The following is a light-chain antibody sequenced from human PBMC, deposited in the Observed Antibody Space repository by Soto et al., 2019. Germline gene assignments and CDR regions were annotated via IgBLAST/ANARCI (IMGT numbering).Light chain of an antibody. V-gene: IGKV3-15*01. CDR2: GAS. CDR1: QSVSSN. CDR3: QKRGNWPH. Sequence: DIVMTQSPATPPVSPGERATLSCRASQSVSSNLAWYQQKPGQAPRFLIYGASTRATGIPARFSGSGSGTEFTLTISSLQSEDFAVYYCQKRGNWPHFGQGTRLEIK. J-gene: IGKJ5*01.